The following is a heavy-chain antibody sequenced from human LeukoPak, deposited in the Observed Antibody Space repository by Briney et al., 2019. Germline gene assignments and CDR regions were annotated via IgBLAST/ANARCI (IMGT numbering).Heavy chain of an antibody. V-gene: IGHV3-7*04. D-gene: IGHD6-19*01. CDR2: IKQDGSEK. Sequence: GGSLILSCAASGFTFSSYWMSWVRQAPGKGLEWVANIKQDGSEKYYVDSVKGRFTISRDNAKNSLYLQMNSLRAEDTAVYYCARDKSLNRAVAGTLDYWGQGTLVTVSA. CDR1: GFTFSSYW. J-gene: IGHJ4*02. CDR3: ARDKSLNRAVAGTLDY.